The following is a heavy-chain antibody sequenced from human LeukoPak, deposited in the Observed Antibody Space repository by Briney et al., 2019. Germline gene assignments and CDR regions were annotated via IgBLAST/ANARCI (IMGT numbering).Heavy chain of an antibody. V-gene: IGHV3-23*01. CDR1: GFTFSSYG. CDR2: ISGSGGST. Sequence: GGSLRLSCAASGFTFSSYGMSWVRQAPGKGLEWVSAISGSGGSTYYADSVKGRFTISRDNSKNTLYLQMNSLRAEDTAVYYCAKGKYESSGYLLGPWGQGTQVTVSS. J-gene: IGHJ5*02. D-gene: IGHD3-22*01. CDR3: AKGKYESSGYLLGP.